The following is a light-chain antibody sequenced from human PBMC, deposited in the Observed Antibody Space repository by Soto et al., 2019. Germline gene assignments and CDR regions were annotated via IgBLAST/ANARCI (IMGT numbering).Light chain of an antibody. V-gene: IGKV3-20*01. CDR1: QSISSNY. CDR2: GAS. Sequence: EIVLTQSPGTLSLSPGERATLSCRASQSISSNYLAWYQQKPGQAPRLLIYGASSRASGIPDRFSGSGSGTDFTLTISRLEPEDCVVYYCQQYETSPFTFGPGTKVDIK. J-gene: IGKJ3*01. CDR3: QQYETSPFT.